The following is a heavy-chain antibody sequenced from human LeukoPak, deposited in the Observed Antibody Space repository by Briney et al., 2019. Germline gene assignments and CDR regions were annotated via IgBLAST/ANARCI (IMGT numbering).Heavy chain of an antibody. CDR3: AGDEYYFDY. CDR1: GFTFSSYA. J-gene: IGHJ4*02. Sequence: GRSLRLSCAASGFTFSSYAMHWVRQAPGKGLEWVAVKSYDGSNKYYADSVKGRFTISRDNSKNTLYLQMNSLRAEDTAVYYCAGDEYYFDYWGQGTLVTVSS. V-gene: IGHV3-30*04. CDR2: KSYDGSNK.